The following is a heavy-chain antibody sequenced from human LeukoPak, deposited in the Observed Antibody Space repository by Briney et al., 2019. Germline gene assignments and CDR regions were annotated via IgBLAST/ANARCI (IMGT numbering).Heavy chain of an antibody. V-gene: IGHV3-74*03. J-gene: IGHJ4*02. Sequence: GGSLRLSCAASGFTFSSYWMHWVRQAPGKGVVWVSRIYSDGSSYTADSVKGRFTISRDNAKDTLYLQMNSLRVEDTAVYYCARGGGIYGLWDYWGQGTLVTVSS. CDR3: ARGGGIYGLWDY. D-gene: IGHD1-26*01. CDR2: IYSDGSSY. CDR1: GFTFSSYW.